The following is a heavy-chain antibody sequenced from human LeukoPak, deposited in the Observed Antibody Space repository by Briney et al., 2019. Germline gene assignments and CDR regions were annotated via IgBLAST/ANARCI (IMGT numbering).Heavy chain of an antibody. CDR2: IIPIFGTA. J-gene: IGHJ4*02. Sequence: ASVKVSCKASGGTFSSYAISWVRQAPGQGLEWMGGIIPIFGTANYAQKFQGRVTITADQSTSTAYMELSSLRSEDTAVYYCASTAAGTLSLSYYFDYWGQGTLVTVSS. CDR3: ASTAAGTLSLSYYFDY. CDR1: GGTFSSYA. D-gene: IGHD6-13*01. V-gene: IGHV1-69*13.